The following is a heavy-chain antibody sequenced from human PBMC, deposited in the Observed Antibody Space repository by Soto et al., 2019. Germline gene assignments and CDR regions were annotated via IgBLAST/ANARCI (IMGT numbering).Heavy chain of an antibody. CDR3: AKDDDIAAAGYNFEWYFDY. D-gene: IGHD6-13*01. CDR1: GFTFSSYG. CDR2: ISYDGSNK. V-gene: IGHV3-30*18. Sequence: GGSLRLSCAASGFTFSSYGMHWVRQAPGKGLEWVAVISYDGSNKYYADSVKGRFTISRDNSKNTLYLQMNSLRAEDTAVYYCAKDDDIAAAGYNFEWYFDYWGQGTLVTVSS. J-gene: IGHJ4*02.